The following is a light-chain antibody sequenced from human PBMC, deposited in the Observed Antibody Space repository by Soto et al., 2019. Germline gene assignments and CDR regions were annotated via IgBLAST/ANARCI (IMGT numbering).Light chain of an antibody. CDR3: QSYDSSLSTYVLYV. V-gene: IGLV1-40*01. CDR1: SSNIGAGYD. CDR2: GNS. Sequence: QSVLTQPPSVSGAPGQRVTISCTGSSSNIGAGYDVHWYQQFPGTAPKLLIFGNSDRPSGVPDRFSGSKSGTSASLAITGLQAEDEADYFCQSYDSSLSTYVLYVFGTGTKVTVL. J-gene: IGLJ1*01.